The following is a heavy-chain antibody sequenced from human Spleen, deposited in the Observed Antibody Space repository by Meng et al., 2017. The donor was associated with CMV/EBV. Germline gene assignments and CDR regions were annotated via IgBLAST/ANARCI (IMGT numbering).Heavy chain of an antibody. CDR3: ARGIGLRRGIAVAGNRGWFDP. CDR1: GFTFSSYW. CDR2: IKQDGSEK. J-gene: IGHJ5*02. V-gene: IGHV3-7*01. D-gene: IGHD6-19*01. Sequence: GESLKISCAASGFTFSSYWMSWVRQAPGKGLEWVANIKQDGSEKYYVDSVKGRFTISRDNAKNSLYLQMNSLRAEDTAVYYCARGIGLRRGIAVAGNRGWFDPWGQGTLVTVSS.